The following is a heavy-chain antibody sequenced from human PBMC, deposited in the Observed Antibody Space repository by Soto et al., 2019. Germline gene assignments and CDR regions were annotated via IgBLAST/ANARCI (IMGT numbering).Heavy chain of an antibody. V-gene: IGHV1-69*01. CDR3: ARGGYCSSTSCLARYGMDV. Sequence: QVQLVQSGAEVKKPGSSVKVSCKASGGTFSSYAISWVRQAPGQGLEWMGGIIPIFGTANYAQKFQGRVTITADESTSTAYMELSSLGSEDTAVYYCARGGYCSSTSCLARYGMDVWGQGTTVTVSS. CDR2: IIPIFGTA. J-gene: IGHJ6*02. CDR1: GGTFSSYA. D-gene: IGHD2-2*01.